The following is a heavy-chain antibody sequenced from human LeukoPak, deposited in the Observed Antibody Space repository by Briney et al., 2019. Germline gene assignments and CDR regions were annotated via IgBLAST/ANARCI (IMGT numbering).Heavy chain of an antibody. CDR2: IYSGGST. V-gene: IGHV3-53*01. Sequence: PGGSLRLSCTASGFTVSNNYMSWVRQAPGKGLEWVSVIYSGGSTHYADSVKGRFTISRDSSKNTLYLQMNSLRAEDTAVYYCARDLGYQLLDGYYYYMDVWGKGTTVTVSS. CDR1: GFTVSNNY. D-gene: IGHD2-2*01. CDR3: ARDLGYQLLDGYYYYMDV. J-gene: IGHJ6*03.